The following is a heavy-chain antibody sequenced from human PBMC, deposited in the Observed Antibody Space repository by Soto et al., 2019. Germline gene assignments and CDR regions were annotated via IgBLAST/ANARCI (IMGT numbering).Heavy chain of an antibody. V-gene: IGHV3-66*01. CDR1: GFTVSSNY. J-gene: IGHJ4*02. CDR3: ARDKGYFDY. CDR2: IYSGGTT. Sequence: GSLRLSCAASGFTVSSNYMSWVRQAPGKGLEWVSLIYSGGTTHYADSVKDRFTISRDNSKNTLYLQMNSLRAEDTAMYYCARDKGYFDYWGQGTLVTVSS.